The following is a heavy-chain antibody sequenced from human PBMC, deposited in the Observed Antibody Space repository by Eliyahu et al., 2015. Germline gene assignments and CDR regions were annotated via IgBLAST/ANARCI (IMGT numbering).Heavy chain of an antibody. CDR3: TRGLRLYSSGWAPMSTDY. Sequence: EVQLVESGGGLVKPGRSLRLSXTASGFTFGXXAXSWFRQXPGKGLGWVGFIRSKAYGGTTEYAASVKGRFTISRDDSKSIAYLQMNSLKTEDTAVYYCTRGLRLYSSGWAPMSTDYWGQGTLVTVSS. D-gene: IGHD6-19*01. J-gene: IGHJ4*02. CDR1: GFTFGXXA. CDR2: IRSKAYGGTT. V-gene: IGHV3-49*05.